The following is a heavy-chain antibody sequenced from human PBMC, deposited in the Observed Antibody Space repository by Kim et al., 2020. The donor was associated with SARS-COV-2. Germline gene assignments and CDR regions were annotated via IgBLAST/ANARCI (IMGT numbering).Heavy chain of an antibody. Sequence: SETLSLTCTVSGGSISSSTYYWAWIRQPPGKGLEWIGSFYFTADTYYNPSLKSRVTMSVDTPKNQFSLKLNSVTAADTAVYYCSIRAQTLDFWGQGTLVT. J-gene: IGHJ4*02. V-gene: IGHV4-39*01. CDR1: GGSISSSTYY. CDR2: FYFTADT. CDR3: SIRAQTLDF.